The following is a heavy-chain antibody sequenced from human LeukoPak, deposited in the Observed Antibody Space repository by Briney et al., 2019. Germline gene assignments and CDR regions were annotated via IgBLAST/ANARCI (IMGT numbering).Heavy chain of an antibody. CDR2: IYYDGSNI. CDR3: ARDWKTNSFDY. J-gene: IGHJ4*02. D-gene: IGHD1-1*01. Sequence: PGTSLRLSCAVSGFTFSTYGMQWVRQAPGKGLEWVAFIYYDGSNIYYADYVKGRFTISRDISKNTLYLQMDSLRAEDTAIYYCARDWKTNSFDYWGQGTLVTVSS. CDR1: GFTFSTYG. V-gene: IGHV3-33*08.